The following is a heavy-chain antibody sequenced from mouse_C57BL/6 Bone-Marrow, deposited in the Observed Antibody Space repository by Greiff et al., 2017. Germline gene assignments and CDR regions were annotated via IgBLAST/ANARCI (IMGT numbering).Heavy chain of an antibody. CDR2: IDPSDSYT. J-gene: IGHJ2*01. CDR1: GYTFTSYW. Sequence: QVQLQQPGPELVMPGASVKLSCKASGYTFTSYWMHWVKQRPGQGLEWIGEIDPSDSYTNYNQKFKGKATLTVDKSSSTAYMQRSSLTSEDSAVYYCARSYPDYWGQGTTVTVSA. D-gene: IGHD2-12*01. V-gene: IGHV1-69*01. CDR3: ARSYPDY.